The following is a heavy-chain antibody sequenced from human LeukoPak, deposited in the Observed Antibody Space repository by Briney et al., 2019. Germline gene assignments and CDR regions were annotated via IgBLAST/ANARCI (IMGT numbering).Heavy chain of an antibody. CDR3: AKGFSRYYPMIDFFDY. CDR2: IRYDGSNK. D-gene: IGHD3-22*01. CDR1: GFTFSSYG. V-gene: IGHV3-30*02. Sequence: GGSLRLSCAASGFTFSSYGMHWVRQAPGKGLEWVAFIRYDGSNKYYADSVKGRFTISRDNSKNTLYLQMNSLRAEDTAVYYCAKGFSRYYPMIDFFDYWGQGTLVTVSS. J-gene: IGHJ4*02.